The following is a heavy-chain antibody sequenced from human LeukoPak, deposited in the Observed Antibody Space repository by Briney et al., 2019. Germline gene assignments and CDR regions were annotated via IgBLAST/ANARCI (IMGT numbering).Heavy chain of an antibody. Sequence: PGGSLRLSCAASGFTVSSNYMSWVRQAPGKGLEWVSVIYSGGSTYYADSVKGRFTNSRDNAKNSLYLQMNSLRAEDTAVYYCARAAVTGSSLVPALDYWGQGTLVTVSS. CDR1: GFTVSSNY. D-gene: IGHD6-13*01. CDR3: ARAAVTGSSLVPALDY. J-gene: IGHJ4*02. V-gene: IGHV3-53*01. CDR2: IYSGGST.